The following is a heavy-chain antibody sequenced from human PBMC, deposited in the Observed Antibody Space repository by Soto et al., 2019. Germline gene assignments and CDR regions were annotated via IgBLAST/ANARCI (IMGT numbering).Heavy chain of an antibody. CDR2: ISAYNGNT. Sequence: GASVKVSCKASGYTFTSYGISWVRQAPGQGLEWMGWISAYNGNTNYAQKLQGRVTMTTDTSTSTAYMELRSLRSDDTAVYYCASSEDYYDSSGYYYYYGIDVWGQGTTVTVSS. D-gene: IGHD3-22*01. J-gene: IGHJ6*02. CDR3: ASSEDYYDSSGYYYYYGIDV. V-gene: IGHV1-18*01. CDR1: GYTFTSYG.